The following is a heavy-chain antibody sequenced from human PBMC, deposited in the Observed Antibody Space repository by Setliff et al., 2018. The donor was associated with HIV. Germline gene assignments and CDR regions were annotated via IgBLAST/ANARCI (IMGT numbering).Heavy chain of an antibody. CDR3: ARDRMPMASWVPDK. CDR2: IIPISGTA. V-gene: IGHV1-69*05. CDR1: GGTFSNYG. J-gene: IGHJ4*02. Sequence: GASVKVSCKASGGTFSNYGMSWVRQAPGQGLEWMGGIIPISGTANYAQKFQGRVTITTDESTSTTYMELSGLRSEDTAVYYCARDRMPMASWVPDKWGQGALVTVSS. D-gene: IGHD2-2*01.